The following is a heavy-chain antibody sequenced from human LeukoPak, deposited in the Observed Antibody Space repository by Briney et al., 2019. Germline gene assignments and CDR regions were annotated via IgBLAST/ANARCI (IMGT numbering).Heavy chain of an antibody. CDR1: GGSFSGYY. Sequence: SETLSLTCAVYGGSFSGYYWSWIRQPPGEGLEWIGEINHTGSTKYNPSLKSRVTMSVDTSKNHFSLKLSSVTAADTAVYYCSAFYCHYGMDVWGQGTTVTVSS. J-gene: IGHJ6*02. CDR3: SAFYCHYGMDV. V-gene: IGHV4-34*01. CDR2: INHTGST. D-gene: IGHD1-26*01.